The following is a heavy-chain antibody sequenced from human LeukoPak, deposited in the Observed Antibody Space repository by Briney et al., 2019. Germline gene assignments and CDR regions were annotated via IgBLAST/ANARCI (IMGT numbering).Heavy chain of an antibody. J-gene: IGHJ3*02. D-gene: IGHD2-15*01. CDR1: GYTSTGYY. Sequence: GASVKVSCKASGYTSTGYYMHWVRQAPGQGLEWMGWINPNSGGTNYAQKFQGRVTMTRDTSISTAYMELSRLRSDDTAVYYCASGLAYCSGGSCYSDAFDIWGQGTMVTVSS. V-gene: IGHV1-2*02. CDR2: INPNSGGT. CDR3: ASGLAYCSGGSCYSDAFDI.